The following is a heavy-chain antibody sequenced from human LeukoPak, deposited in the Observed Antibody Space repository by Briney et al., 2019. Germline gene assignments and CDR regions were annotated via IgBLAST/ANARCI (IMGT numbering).Heavy chain of an antibody. Sequence: PSETLSLTCAVYGGSFSGYYWSWIRQPPGKGLEWIGEINHSGSTNYNPSLKSRVTISVDTSKNQFSLKLSSVAAADTAVYYCAVDTAMVSPFDAFDIWGQGTMVTVSS. D-gene: IGHD5-18*01. CDR3: AVDTAMVSPFDAFDI. J-gene: IGHJ3*02. CDR1: GGSFSGYY. V-gene: IGHV4-34*01. CDR2: INHSGST.